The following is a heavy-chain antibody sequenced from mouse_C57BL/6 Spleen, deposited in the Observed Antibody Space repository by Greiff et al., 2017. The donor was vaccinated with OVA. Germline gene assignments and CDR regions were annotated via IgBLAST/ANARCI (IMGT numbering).Heavy chain of an antibody. D-gene: IGHD2-4*01. CDR2: IDPSDSET. CDR1: GYTFTSYW. CDR3: ARGSLGRDYDYDAGFAY. Sequence: VQLQQSGAELVRPGSSVKLSCKASGYTFTSYWMHWVKQRPIQGLEWIGNIDPSDSETHYNQKFKDKATLTVDKSSSTAYMQLSSLTSEDSAVYYGARGSLGRDYDYDAGFAYWGQGTLVTVSA. J-gene: IGHJ3*01. V-gene: IGHV1-52*01.